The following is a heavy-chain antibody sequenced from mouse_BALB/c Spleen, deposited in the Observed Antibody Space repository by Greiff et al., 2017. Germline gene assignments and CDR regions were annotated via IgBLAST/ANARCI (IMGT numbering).Heavy chain of an antibody. Sequence: VQLQQSGPELVKPGASVKVSCKASGYSFTDYNMHWVKQSHGKSLEWIGYISCYNGATSYNQKFKGKATFTVDTSSSTAYMQFNSLTSEDSAVYYCARGVPRYGNYGYAMDYWGQGTSVTVS. J-gene: IGHJ4*01. CDR3: ARGVPRYGNYGYAMDY. V-gene: IGHV1S135*01. CDR2: ISCYNGAT. D-gene: IGHD2-10*02. CDR1: GYSFTDYN.